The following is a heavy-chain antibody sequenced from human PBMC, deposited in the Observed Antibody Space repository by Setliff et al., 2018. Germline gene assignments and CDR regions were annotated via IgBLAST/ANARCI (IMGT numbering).Heavy chain of an antibody. CDR3: ARDHNYAYDY. J-gene: IGHJ4*02. CDR1: GFTVSSNY. CDR2: IYSGGST. V-gene: IGHV3-66*01. Sequence: PGGSLRLSCAASGFTVSSNYMSWVRQAPGKGLERVSVIYSGGSTYYADSVKGRFTISRDNSKNTLYLQMNSLRAEDTAVYYCARDHNYAYDYWGQGTLVTVSS. D-gene: IGHD1-1*01.